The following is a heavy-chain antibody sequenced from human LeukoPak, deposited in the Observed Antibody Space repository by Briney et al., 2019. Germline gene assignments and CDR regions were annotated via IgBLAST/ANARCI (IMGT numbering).Heavy chain of an antibody. J-gene: IGHJ4*02. Sequence: GGSLRLSCAASGFTFSSHAMSWVRQAPGKGLEWVSAISGSGGSTYYADSVKGRFTISRDDSKNTLYLQMNSLRAEDTAVYYCARDRSAYTFDDWGQGTLVTVSS. V-gene: IGHV3-23*01. D-gene: IGHD5-18*01. CDR3: ARDRSAYTFDD. CDR2: ISGSGGST. CDR1: GFTFSSHA.